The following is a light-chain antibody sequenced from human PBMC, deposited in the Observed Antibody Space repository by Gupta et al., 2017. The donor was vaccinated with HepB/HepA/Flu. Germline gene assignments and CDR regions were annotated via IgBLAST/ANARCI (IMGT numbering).Light chain of an antibody. CDR3: QQYNNWPPDT. J-gene: IGKJ2*01. Sequence: DIVMTQSPATLSVSPGETATLSCRATERVSNNLAWYQKKPGQAPRLLIYGISTRATGVPARFSGRGYGKDFTLTISGRQPEDFAVYYCQQYNNWPPDTFGQGTKVQIK. CDR1: ERVSNN. CDR2: GIS. V-gene: IGKV3-15*01.